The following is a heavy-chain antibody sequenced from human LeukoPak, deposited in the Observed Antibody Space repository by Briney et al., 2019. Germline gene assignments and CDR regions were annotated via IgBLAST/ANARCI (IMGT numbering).Heavy chain of an antibody. Sequence: ASVKVSCKASGYTFTSYGISWVRQAPGQGLEWMGWISAYNGNTNYAQKLQGRVTMTEDTSTDTAYMELSSLRSEDTAVYYCATVDYDSVLARYFQHWGQGTLVTVSS. D-gene: IGHD3-3*01. CDR3: ATVDYDSVLARYFQH. V-gene: IGHV1-18*01. CDR2: ISAYNGNT. J-gene: IGHJ1*01. CDR1: GYTFTSYG.